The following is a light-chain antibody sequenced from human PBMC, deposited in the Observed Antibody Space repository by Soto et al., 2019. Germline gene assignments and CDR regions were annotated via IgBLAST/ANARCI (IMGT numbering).Light chain of an antibody. CDR1: SSDVGGYNY. J-gene: IGLJ1*01. Sequence: QSLLTQPFSVSGSPGQSITISCTGTSSDVGGYNYVSWYQQHPGKAPKPMIYDVSNRPSGVSNRFSGSKSGNTASLTISGLQAEDEADYYCSSYTSSSTYVFGTGTKVTVL. CDR3: SSYTSSSTYV. CDR2: DVS. V-gene: IGLV2-14*01.